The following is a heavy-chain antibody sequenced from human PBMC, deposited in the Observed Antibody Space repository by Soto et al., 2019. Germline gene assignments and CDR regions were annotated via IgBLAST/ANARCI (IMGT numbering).Heavy chain of an antibody. V-gene: IGHV3-30*18. CDR3: AKFPGTGTTFCY. J-gene: IGHJ4*02. Sequence: LRLSCAASGFTFSSYGMHWVRQAPGKGLEWVAVISYGGSNKYYADSVKGRFTISRDNSKNTLYLQMNSLRAEDTAVYYCAKFPGTGTTFCYWGQGTLFTVSS. D-gene: IGHD1-7*01. CDR1: GFTFSSYG. CDR2: ISYGGSNK.